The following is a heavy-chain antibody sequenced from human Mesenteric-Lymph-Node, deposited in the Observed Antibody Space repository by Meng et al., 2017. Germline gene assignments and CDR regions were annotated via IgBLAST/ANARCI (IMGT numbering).Heavy chain of an antibody. CDR2: IYHRGST. Sequence: QVSGLRLGEPSGTLALTCAFSGGPMRSSYGWSWLRQPPGKGLGWIGEIYHRGSTNYKPSLKGRVTVSVDKSKNQFSLKLRSVTAADTAVYYCARDVSSSSLFQWGQGTLVTVFS. CDR3: ARDVSSSSLFQ. D-gene: IGHD6-13*01. V-gene: IGHV4-4*02. CDR1: GGPMRSSYG. J-gene: IGHJ4*02.